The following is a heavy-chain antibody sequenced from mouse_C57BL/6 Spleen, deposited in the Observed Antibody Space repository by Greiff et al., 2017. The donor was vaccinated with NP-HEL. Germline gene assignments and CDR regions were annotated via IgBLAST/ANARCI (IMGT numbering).Heavy chain of an antibody. J-gene: IGHJ2*01. D-gene: IGHD1-1*01. CDR2: IDPANGNT. CDR1: GFNIKNPY. Sequence: EVQLQQSVAELVRPGASVKLSCTASGFNIKNPYMHWVKQRPEQGLEWIGRIDPANGNTKYAPKFQGKATITADTSSNTAYLQLSSLTSEDTAIYYCARDYGSSLLDYWGQGTTLTVAS. CDR3: ARDYGSSLLDY. V-gene: IGHV14-3*01.